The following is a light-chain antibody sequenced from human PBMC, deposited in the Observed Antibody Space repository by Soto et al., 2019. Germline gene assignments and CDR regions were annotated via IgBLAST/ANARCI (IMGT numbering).Light chain of an antibody. Sequence: EIVLTQSPVTLSLSPGERGTLSCGASQSVSSSSLAWYQQKPGLAPRLLIYDASSRATGTPDRFSGSGSGTDFTLTISRLEPEDVAVYYCQQYGSSPFTFGQGTRLEIK. J-gene: IGKJ5*01. CDR1: QSVSSSS. V-gene: IGKV3D-20*01. CDR2: DAS. CDR3: QQYGSSPFT.